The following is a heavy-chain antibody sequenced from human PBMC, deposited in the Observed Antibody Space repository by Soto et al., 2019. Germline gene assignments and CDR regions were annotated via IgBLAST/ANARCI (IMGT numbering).Heavy chain of an antibody. D-gene: IGHD2-15*01. CDR3: ARELGYCSGGSCYSIYYGMDV. V-gene: IGHV4-4*02. CDR2: IYHSGST. CDR1: GGSISSSNW. J-gene: IGHJ6*02. Sequence: SETLSLTCAVSGGSISSSNWWSWVRQPPGKGLEWIGEIYHSGSTNYNPSLKSRVTISVDKSKNQFSLKLSSVTAADTAVYYCARELGYCSGGSCYSIYYGMDVWGQGTTVTVSS.